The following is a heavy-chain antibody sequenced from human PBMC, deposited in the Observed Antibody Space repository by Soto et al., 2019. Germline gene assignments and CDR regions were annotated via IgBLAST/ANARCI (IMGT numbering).Heavy chain of an antibody. V-gene: IGHV3-48*02. CDR2: ISSSGGAI. J-gene: IGHJ6*02. CDR3: ARDHGGSTWFVGVYYFFGMDV. CDR1: GFIFSDYT. Sequence: VQLVESGGDLVQPGGSLRLSCAASGFIFSDYTMTWVRQAPGRGLEFVSHISSSGGAIFYAESVKGRFTVSRDNANNSLYLQMNSLRDEDTAVYFCARDHGGSTWFVGVYYFFGMDVWGQGTAVTVSS. D-gene: IGHD6-13*01.